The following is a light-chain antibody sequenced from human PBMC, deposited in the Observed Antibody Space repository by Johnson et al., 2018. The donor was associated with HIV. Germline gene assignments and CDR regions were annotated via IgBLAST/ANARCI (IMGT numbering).Light chain of an antibody. CDR2: ENN. Sequence: SVLTQPPSVSAAPGQKVTISCSGSSSNIGNNYVSWYQQLPGTAPKLLIYENNKRPSGIPDRFSGSKSGTSATLGITGLQTGDEADYYGGTWDSSLSAGGVFGPGTKVTVL. J-gene: IGLJ1*01. CDR3: GTWDSSLSAGGV. V-gene: IGLV1-51*02. CDR1: SSNIGNNY.